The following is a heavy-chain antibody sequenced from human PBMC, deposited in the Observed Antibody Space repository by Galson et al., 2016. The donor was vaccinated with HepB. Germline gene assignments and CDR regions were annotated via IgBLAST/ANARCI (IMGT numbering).Heavy chain of an antibody. CDR1: GYTFTSYG. Sequence: SVKVSCKASGYTFTSYGISWVRQAPGQGLEWMGWISAYNGDTNYAQKLQGRVTMTTDTSTSTAYMELRSLRSDDTAVYYCARCPGIAAAAAPGDFDYWGQGTLVTVSS. CDR3: ARCPGIAAAAAPGDFDY. D-gene: IGHD6-13*01. CDR2: ISAYNGDT. J-gene: IGHJ4*02. V-gene: IGHV1-18*01.